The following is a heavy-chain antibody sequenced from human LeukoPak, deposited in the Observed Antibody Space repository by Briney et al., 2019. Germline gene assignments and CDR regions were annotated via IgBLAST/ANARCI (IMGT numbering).Heavy chain of an antibody. D-gene: IGHD6-19*01. Sequence: TSETLSLTCTVSGGSISSYYWSWIRQPPGKGLEWIGCIYYSGSTNYNPSLKSRVTISVDTSKNQFSLKLSSVTAADTAVYYCARHSVAGDFDYWGQGTLVTVSS. CDR3: ARHSVAGDFDY. CDR1: GGSISSYY. J-gene: IGHJ4*02. V-gene: IGHV4-59*08. CDR2: IYYSGST.